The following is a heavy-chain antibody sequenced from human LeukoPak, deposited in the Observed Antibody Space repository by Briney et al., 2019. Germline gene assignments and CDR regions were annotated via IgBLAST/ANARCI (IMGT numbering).Heavy chain of an antibody. CDR3: ASPERIAAADGDWFDP. CDR2: ISSSSSYI. Sequence: NPGGSLRLSCAASGFTFSSYSMNWVRQAPGKGLEWVSSISSSSSYIYYADSVKGRFTISRDNAKNSLYPQMNSLRAEDTAVYYCASPERIAAADGDWFDPWGQGTLVTVSS. V-gene: IGHV3-21*01. J-gene: IGHJ5*02. D-gene: IGHD6-13*01. CDR1: GFTFSSYS.